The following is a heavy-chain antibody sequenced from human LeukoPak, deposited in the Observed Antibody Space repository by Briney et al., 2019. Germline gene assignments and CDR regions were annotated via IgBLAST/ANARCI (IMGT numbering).Heavy chain of an antibody. V-gene: IGHV6-1*01. CDR3: ASEQQLAREGYYGMDV. CDR2: TYYRSKWYN. CDR1: GDSVSSNSAA. D-gene: IGHD6-13*01. J-gene: IGHJ6*02. Sequence: SQTLSLTCAISGDSVSSNSAAWNWIRQSPSRGLEWLGRTYYRSKWYNDYAVSVKSRITINPDTSKNQFSLQLNSVTPEDTAVYYCASEQQLAREGYYGMDVWGQGTTVTVSS.